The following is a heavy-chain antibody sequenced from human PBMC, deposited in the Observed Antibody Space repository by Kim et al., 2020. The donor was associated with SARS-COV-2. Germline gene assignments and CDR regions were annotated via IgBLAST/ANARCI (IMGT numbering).Heavy chain of an antibody. V-gene: IGHV4-39*01. CDR3: ARHVLAFSSSSDY. D-gene: IGHD6-6*01. J-gene: IGHJ4*02. Sequence: YNPSLKSRATVSVDTSKNQFSLKLSSVTAADTAVYYCARHVLAFSSSSDYWGQGTLVTVSS.